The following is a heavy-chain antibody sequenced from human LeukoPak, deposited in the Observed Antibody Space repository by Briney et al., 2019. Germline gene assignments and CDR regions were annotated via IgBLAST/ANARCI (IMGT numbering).Heavy chain of an antibody. D-gene: IGHD2-2*01. J-gene: IGHJ4*02. V-gene: IGHV3-72*01. CDR1: GFTFSDHY. Sequence: GGSLRLSCAASGFTFSDHYMDWVRQAPGKGLEWVGRTRNKANSYTTEYAAPVKGRFTISRDDSKNSLYLQMNTLKTEDTAVYDCARVGCREGYCSSTSPDYWGQGTLVTVSS. CDR3: ARVGCREGYCSSTSPDY. CDR2: TRNKANSYTT.